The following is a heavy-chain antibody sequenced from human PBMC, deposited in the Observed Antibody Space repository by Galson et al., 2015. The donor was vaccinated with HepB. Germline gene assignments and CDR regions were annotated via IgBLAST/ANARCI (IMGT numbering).Heavy chain of an antibody. CDR2: IYPGDSDT. J-gene: IGHJ5*02. CDR3: ARSACTNAVCSNWFDP. CDR1: GYSFTIYW. V-gene: IGHV5-51*03. Sequence: QSGAEVKKPGESLKISCKASGYSFTIYWIAWVRQMPGKGLEWMGIIYPGDSDTRYSPSFQGQVTISVDKSISTAYLQWSSLKASDAAMYYCARSACTNAVCSNWFDPWGQGTLVTVSS. D-gene: IGHD2-8*01.